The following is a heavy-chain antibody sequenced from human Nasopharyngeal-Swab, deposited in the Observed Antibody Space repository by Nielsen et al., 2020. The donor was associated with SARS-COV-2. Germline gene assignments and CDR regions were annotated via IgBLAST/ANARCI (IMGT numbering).Heavy chain of an antibody. V-gene: IGHV3-30*04. Sequence: GESLKISCAASGFTFSSYAMHWVRQAPGKGLEWVAVISYDGSNKYYADSVKGRFTISRDNSKNTLYLQMNSLRAEDTAVYYCAGTFGEGHDYYCYGMDVWGQGTTVTVSS. CDR3: AGTFGEGHDYYCYGMDV. CDR1: GFTFSSYA. CDR2: ISYDGSNK. D-gene: IGHD3-10*01. J-gene: IGHJ6*02.